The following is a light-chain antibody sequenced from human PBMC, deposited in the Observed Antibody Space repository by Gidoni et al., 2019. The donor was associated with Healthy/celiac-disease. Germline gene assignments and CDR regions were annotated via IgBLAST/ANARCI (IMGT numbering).Light chain of an antibody. CDR3: SSYTSSSTLKV. J-gene: IGLJ2*01. V-gene: IGLV2-14*01. CDR1: SSDVGGYTY. Sequence: QSALPQPASVSGSPGQSITISCTGTSSDVGGYTYVSWYQQHPGKAPKLMSYDVSNRPSGVSNRFSGSKSGNTASLTISGLQAEDEADYYCSSYTSSSTLKVFGGGTKLTVL. CDR2: DVS.